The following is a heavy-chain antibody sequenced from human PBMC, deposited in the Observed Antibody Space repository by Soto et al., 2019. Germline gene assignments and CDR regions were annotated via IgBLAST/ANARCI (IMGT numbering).Heavy chain of an antibody. CDR2: IYWDDEK. Sequence: QITLNESGPTLVKPTEPLTLTCTFSGFSLSTSGVGVGWIRQSPGKAPEWLALIYWDDEKRYSASLKSRLTISKDTSKNQVVLTMANLAPADTATYHCAHRVLRTVFGLVTTTAIYFDFWGQGTPVAVSS. V-gene: IGHV2-5*02. J-gene: IGHJ4*02. D-gene: IGHD3-3*01. CDR1: GFSLSTSGVG. CDR3: AHRVLRTVFGLVTTTAIYFDF.